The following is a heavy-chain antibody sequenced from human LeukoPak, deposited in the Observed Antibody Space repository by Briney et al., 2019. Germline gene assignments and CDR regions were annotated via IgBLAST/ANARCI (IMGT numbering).Heavy chain of an antibody. V-gene: IGHV3-30*02. Sequence: GGSLRLSCAASGFTFNTYGMSWVRQAPGKGLEWVTFIQYDGSKKYYADSVKGRFTISRDNSKNTLYLEMNSLRAEDTAVYYCAKDIGSYYDYWGQGILVTVSS. CDR3: AKDIGSYYDY. J-gene: IGHJ4*02. D-gene: IGHD3-10*01. CDR2: IQYDGSKK. CDR1: GFTFNTYG.